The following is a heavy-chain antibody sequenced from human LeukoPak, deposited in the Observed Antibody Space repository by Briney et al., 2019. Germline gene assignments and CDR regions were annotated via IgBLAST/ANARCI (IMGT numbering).Heavy chain of an antibody. CDR3: ARALGAVAGFEGGY. CDR2: IYYSGST. CDR1: GGSISSYY. Sequence: SETLSLTCTVSGGSISSYYWSWIRQPPGKGLEWIGYIYYSGSTNYNPSLKSRVTISVDTSKNQFSLKLSSVTAADTAVYYCARALGAVAGFEGGYWGQGTLVTVSS. V-gene: IGHV4-59*01. D-gene: IGHD6-19*01. J-gene: IGHJ4*02.